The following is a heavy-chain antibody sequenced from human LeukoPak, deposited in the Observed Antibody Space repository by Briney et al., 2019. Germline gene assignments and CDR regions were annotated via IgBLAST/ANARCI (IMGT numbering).Heavy chain of an antibody. CDR1: GFTFSSYS. D-gene: IGHD6-6*01. V-gene: IGHV3-48*04. Sequence: GGSLRLSCAASGFTFSSYSMNWVRQAPGKGLEWVSYISSSSSTIYYADSAKGRFTISRDSAKNSLYLQMNSLRAEDTAVYYCARDRKVAANTATHDYWGQGTLVTVSS. CDR2: ISSSSSTI. J-gene: IGHJ4*02. CDR3: ARDRKVAANTATHDY.